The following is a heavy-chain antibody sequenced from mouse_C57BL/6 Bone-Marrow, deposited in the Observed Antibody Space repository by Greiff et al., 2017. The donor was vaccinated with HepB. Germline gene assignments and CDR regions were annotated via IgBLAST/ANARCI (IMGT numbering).Heavy chain of an antibody. Sequence: VQLKESGPELVKPGASVKISCKASGYAFSSSWMNWVKQRPGKGLEWIGRIYPGDGDTNYNGKFKGKATLTADKSSSTAYMQLSSLTSEDSAVYFCARSVYDGYYVLDCWGQGTTLTVSS. CDR1: GYAFSSSW. V-gene: IGHV1-82*01. D-gene: IGHD2-3*01. CDR3: ARSVYDGYYVLDC. CDR2: IYPGDGDT. J-gene: IGHJ2*01.